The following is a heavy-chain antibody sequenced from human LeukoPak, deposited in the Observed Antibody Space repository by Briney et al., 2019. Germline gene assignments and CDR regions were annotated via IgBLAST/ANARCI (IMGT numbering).Heavy chain of an antibody. Sequence: SETLSLTCTVSGGSISSSSYYWGWIRQPPGKGLEWIGSIYYSGSTYYNPSLKSRVTISVDTSKNQFSLKLSSVTAADTAVYYCATQVGDSSSSSHYYYYMDVWGKGTTVTVSS. CDR1: GGSISSSSYY. J-gene: IGHJ6*03. CDR2: IYYSGST. CDR3: ATQVGDSSSSSHYYYYMDV. V-gene: IGHV4-39*01. D-gene: IGHD6-6*01.